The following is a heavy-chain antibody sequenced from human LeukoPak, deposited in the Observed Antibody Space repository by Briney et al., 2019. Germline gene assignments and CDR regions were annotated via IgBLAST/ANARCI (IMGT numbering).Heavy chain of an antibody. CDR3: ANGGIAVTGLDY. D-gene: IGHD6-13*01. CDR1: GFTFTNYW. J-gene: IGHJ4*02. V-gene: IGHV3-33*08. CDR2: IWYDGSNK. Sequence: PGGSLRLSCAASGFTFTNYWMHWVRQVPGKGLVWVAVIWYDGSNKYYADSVKGRFTISRDNSKNTLYLQMNSLRAEDTAIYYCANGGIAVTGLDYWGQGTLVTVSS.